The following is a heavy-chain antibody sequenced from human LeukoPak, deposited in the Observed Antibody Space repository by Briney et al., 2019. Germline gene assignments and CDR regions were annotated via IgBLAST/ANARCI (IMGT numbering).Heavy chain of an antibody. J-gene: IGHJ6*02. V-gene: IGHV1-3*01. CDR2: INAGNGNT. D-gene: IGHD4-17*01. Sequence: ASVKVSCKASGYTFTSYAMHWVRQAPGQRLEWMGWINAGNGNTKYSQKFQGRVTITRDTSASTAYMELSSLRSEDTAVYYCARDTAVTTLEGAPYYYYGMDVWGQGTTVTVSS. CDR3: ARDTAVTTLEGAPYYYYGMDV. CDR1: GYTFTSYA.